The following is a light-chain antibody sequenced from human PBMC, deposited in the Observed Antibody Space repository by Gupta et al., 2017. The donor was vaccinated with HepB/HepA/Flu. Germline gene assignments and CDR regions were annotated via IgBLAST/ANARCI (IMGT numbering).Light chain of an antibody. CDR2: PVS. Sequence: ISCKSSQSLLHRSGYNSLDWSSQKAGQTPHLPIFPVSTRSSGVSDRFTGSGSGTDFTLKISRVEAEDVGIYYCMQSLQNPLTFGQGTRLEI. V-gene: IGKV2-28*01. J-gene: IGKJ5*01. CDR1: QSLLHRSGYNS. CDR3: MQSLQNPLT.